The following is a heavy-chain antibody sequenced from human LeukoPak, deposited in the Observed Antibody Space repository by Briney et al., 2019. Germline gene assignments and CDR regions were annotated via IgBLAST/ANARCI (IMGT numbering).Heavy chain of an antibody. CDR2: IWYDGRNK. J-gene: IGHJ3*02. D-gene: IGHD3-16*02. V-gene: IGHV3-30*02. CDR3: AKDYRDSWAGAFDI. Sequence: GGSLRLSCAASGFTFSSYGMHWVRQAPGKGLEWVAVIWYDGRNKYYADSVKGRFTISRDNSKNTLYLQMNSLRAEDTAVYYCAKDYRDSWAGAFDIWGQGTMVTVSS. CDR1: GFTFSSYG.